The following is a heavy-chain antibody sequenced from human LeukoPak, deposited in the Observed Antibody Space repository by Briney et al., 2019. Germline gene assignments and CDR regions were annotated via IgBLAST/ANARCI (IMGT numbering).Heavy chain of an antibody. CDR3: ARYYYGSGALLFYFDY. J-gene: IGHJ4*02. Sequence: SETLSLTCTVSGGSISSGDYYWSWIRQPPGKGLEWIGYSYYSGSTYYNPSLKSRHTISVDTSKNQFSLKLSSVTAADTAVYYCARYYYGSGALLFYFDYWGQRTLVSVSS. CDR1: GGSISSGDYY. V-gene: IGHV4-30-4*01. D-gene: IGHD3-10*01. CDR2: SYYSGST.